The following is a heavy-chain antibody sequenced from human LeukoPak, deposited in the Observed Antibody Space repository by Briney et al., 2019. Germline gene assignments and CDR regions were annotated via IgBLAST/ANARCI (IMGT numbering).Heavy chain of an antibody. CDR3: VKDRPNYFGWNGHYYTRNGDS. CDR2: ITSISDGT. V-gene: IGHV3-23*01. Sequence: GGSLRLSCAASGFTFNIYAMSWVRQAPGEGLEWVSSITSISDGTFYAGSVKGRFTISRDNSKRTLYLQMNSLRAEDTALYYCVKDRPNYFGWNGHYYTRNGDSWGQGTLVTVSS. CDR1: GFTFNIYA. D-gene: IGHD3-10*01. J-gene: IGHJ5*01.